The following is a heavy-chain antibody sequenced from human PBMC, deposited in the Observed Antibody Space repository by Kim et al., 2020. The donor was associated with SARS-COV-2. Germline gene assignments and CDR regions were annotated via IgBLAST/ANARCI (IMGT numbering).Heavy chain of an antibody. CDR3: ARERLPAVGGVIQDKGYFDY. CDR2: ISAGSGGI. Sequence: GGSLRLSCAVSGFTFSSYAMSWVRQAPGKGPEWVSAISAGSGGIYYADSVKGRFTISRDNSKNTLSLQMNGLRTEDTDVYYCARERLPAVGGVIQDKGYFDYWGQGTLVTVSA. V-gene: IGHV3-23*01. J-gene: IGHJ4*02. CDR1: GFTFSSYA. D-gene: IGHD3-10*01.